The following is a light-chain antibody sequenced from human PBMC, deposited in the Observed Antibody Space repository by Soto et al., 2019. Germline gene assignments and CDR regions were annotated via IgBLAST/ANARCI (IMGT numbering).Light chain of an antibody. V-gene: IGKV1-17*01. CDR3: LQLNTYPWT. Sequence: IQMTQSPSSLSASVGDRLSITCRASQAITNDLGWYQQKPGKAPKRLIYAASTLQSGVPSRFSGSGSGTEFTLTISSLQPEDVATYYCLQLNTYPWTFGRGTKVDIK. J-gene: IGKJ1*01. CDR2: AAS. CDR1: QAITND.